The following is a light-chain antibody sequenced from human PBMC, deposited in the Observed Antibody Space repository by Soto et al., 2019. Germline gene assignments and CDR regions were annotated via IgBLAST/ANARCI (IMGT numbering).Light chain of an antibody. Sequence: DIVMTQSPLSLPVTPGEPASISCRSSQSLLYRNGYTYLNWYLQKPGQSPQLLIYLGSYRASGVPDRFSGSGSGTDFTLKISRVEAEDVGVYYCMQALQTPYTFGQGTKLEIK. J-gene: IGKJ2*01. V-gene: IGKV2-28*01. CDR3: MQALQTPYT. CDR1: QSLLYRNGYTY. CDR2: LGS.